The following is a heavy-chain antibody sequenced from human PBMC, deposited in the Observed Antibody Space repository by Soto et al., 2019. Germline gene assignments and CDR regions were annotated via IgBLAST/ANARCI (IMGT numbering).Heavy chain of an antibody. CDR3: AEVRDPCSTSWRYYFDY. CDR2: ISGSGGST. V-gene: IGHV3-23*01. CDR1: GFTFSSYA. D-gene: IGHD2-2*01. Sequence: EVQLLESGGGLVQPGGSLRLSCAASGFTFSSYAMSWVRQAPGKGLEWVSAISGSGGSTYYADSVKGRFTNSIDNSKKPLYLQMNSPRAEDTAVYYCAEVRDPCSTSWRYYFDYWGQGTLVTVSS. J-gene: IGHJ4*02.